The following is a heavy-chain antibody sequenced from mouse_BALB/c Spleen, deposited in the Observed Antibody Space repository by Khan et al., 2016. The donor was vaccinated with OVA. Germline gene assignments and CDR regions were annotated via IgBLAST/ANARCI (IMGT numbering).Heavy chain of an antibody. J-gene: IGHJ3*01. CDR3: ARHYGDDREFAY. Sequence: DVKLVESGGGLVKLGGSLKLSCAASGFTFSSYYMSWVRQTPEKRLELVAAIRGNGVTTYYTDTVKGRFTISRDNARNTLYLQMSSMKSEDTALYYCARHYGDDREFAYWGQGTLVTVSA. CDR2: IRGNGVTT. D-gene: IGHD2-2*01. CDR1: GFTFSSYY. V-gene: IGHV5-6-2*01.